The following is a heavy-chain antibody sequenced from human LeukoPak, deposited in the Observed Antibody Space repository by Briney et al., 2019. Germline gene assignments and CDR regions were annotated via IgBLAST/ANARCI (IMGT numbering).Heavy chain of an antibody. V-gene: IGHV1-69*05. J-gene: IGHJ3*02. Sequence: SVKVSCKASGGTFSSYAISWVRQAPGQGLEWMGGIIPIFGTANYAQKFQGRVTITTDESTSTAYMELSSLRSEDTAAYYCATYSGSWPIDAFDIRGQGTMVTVSS. CDR3: ATYSGSWPIDAFDI. CDR1: GGTFSSYA. D-gene: IGHD1-26*01. CDR2: IIPIFGTA.